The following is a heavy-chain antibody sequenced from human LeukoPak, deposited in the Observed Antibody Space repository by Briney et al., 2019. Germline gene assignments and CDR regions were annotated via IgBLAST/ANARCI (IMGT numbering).Heavy chain of an antibody. Sequence: KPSETLSLTCNVSGGSIRGYYWSWIRQPPGKGLEWIGYIYSSGSTNYNPSLKSRVTMSVDTSKNQFSLKLSSVTAADTAVYYCARTKQWLTNGDYWGQGTLVTVSS. CDR1: GGSIRGYY. V-gene: IGHV4-59*12. D-gene: IGHD6-19*01. CDR3: ARTKQWLTNGDY. CDR2: IYSSGST. J-gene: IGHJ4*02.